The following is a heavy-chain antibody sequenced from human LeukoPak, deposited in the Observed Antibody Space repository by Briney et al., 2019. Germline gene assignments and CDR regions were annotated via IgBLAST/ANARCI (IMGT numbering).Heavy chain of an antibody. CDR1: GFTFRTYW. Sequence: GGSLRLSCEVSGFTFRTYWMTWVRQAPGKGLKWVASVNEDGSEKYLVDSVKGRFTISRDNAKSSLFLQLHSLGAEDTAVYYCARGFAWLDNWGQGTLVTVSS. V-gene: IGHV3-7*05. D-gene: IGHD3-16*01. J-gene: IGHJ5*02. CDR3: ARGFAWLDN. CDR2: VNEDGSEK.